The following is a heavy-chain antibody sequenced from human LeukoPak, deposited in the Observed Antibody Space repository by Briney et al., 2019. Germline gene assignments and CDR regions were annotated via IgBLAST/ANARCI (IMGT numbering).Heavy chain of an antibody. V-gene: IGHV3-23*01. CDR3: AKGYCSSTSCPLFDY. D-gene: IGHD2-2*01. J-gene: IGHJ4*02. CDR2: ISGSGGST. Sequence: GGSLRLPCAASGFTFSSYAMRWVRQAPGKGLEWVSAISGSGGSTYYADSVKGRFTTSRDNSKNTLYLQMNSLRAEDTAVYYCAKGYCSSTSCPLFDYWGQGTLVTVSS. CDR1: GFTFSSYA.